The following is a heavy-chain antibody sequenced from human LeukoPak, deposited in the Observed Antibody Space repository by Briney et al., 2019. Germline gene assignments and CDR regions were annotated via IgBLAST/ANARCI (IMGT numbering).Heavy chain of an antibody. V-gene: IGHV3-11*06. CDR1: GFTFSDYY. J-gene: IGHJ5*02. D-gene: IGHD6-13*01. CDR3: ARDSAAAGFDP. CDR2: ITSGSSDI. Sequence: PGGSLRLSCAASGFTFSDYYMSWIRQAPGKGLEWVSSITSGSSDISYADSVKGRFIISRDNAKNSLYLQMNSLRAEDTALYYCARDSAAAGFDPWGQGTLVTVSS.